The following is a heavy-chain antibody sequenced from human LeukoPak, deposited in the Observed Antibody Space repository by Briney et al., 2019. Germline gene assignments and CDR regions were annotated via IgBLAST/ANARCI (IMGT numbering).Heavy chain of an antibody. CDR3: ATSIEWLLLHDFDL. V-gene: IGHV1-8*03. J-gene: IGHJ2*01. D-gene: IGHD3-9*01. CDR2: MNPNSGNT. Sequence: GASVKVSCKASGYTFTSYDINWVRQATGQGLEWMGWMNPNSGNTGYAQKFQGRVTITRNTSISTAYMELSSLRSEDTAVYYCATSIEWLLLHDFDLWGRGTLVTVSS. CDR1: GYTFTSYD.